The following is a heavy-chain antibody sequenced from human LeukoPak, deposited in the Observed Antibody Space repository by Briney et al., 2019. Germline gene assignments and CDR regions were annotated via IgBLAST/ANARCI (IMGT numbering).Heavy chain of an antibody. V-gene: IGHV7-4-1*02. J-gene: IGHJ5*02. CDR1: GYTFTSYA. D-gene: IGHD2-15*01. CDR2: INTNTGNP. CDR3: ARGAACSDGSCYSLGWFDP. Sequence: ELKKPGASVKVSCKASGYTFTSYAMNWVRQAPGQGLEWMGWINTNTGNPTYAQGFTGRFVFSLDTSVSTAYLQISSLKAEDTAVYYCARGAACSDGSCYSLGWFDPWGQGTLVTVSS.